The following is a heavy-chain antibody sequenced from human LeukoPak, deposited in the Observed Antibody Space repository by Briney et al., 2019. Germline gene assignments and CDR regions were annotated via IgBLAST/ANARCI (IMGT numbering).Heavy chain of an antibody. V-gene: IGHV1-2*06. Sequence: EASVKVSCETSGYTFIDYFIHWVRQTPGQGLEWMGRINPNTGGTDDAQNFQDRVTMTRDTSINAVYMELNRLTSDDTAVYYCARDLPSTSNWELDYWGQGTLVTVSS. CDR1: GYTFIDYF. J-gene: IGHJ4*02. D-gene: IGHD7-27*01. CDR2: INPNTGGT. CDR3: ARDLPSTSNWELDY.